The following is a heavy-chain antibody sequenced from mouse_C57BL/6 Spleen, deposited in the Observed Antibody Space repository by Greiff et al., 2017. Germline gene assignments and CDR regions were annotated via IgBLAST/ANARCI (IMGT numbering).Heavy chain of an antibody. V-gene: IGHV1-22*01. CDR2: INPNNGGT. CDR3: ASPPSAGSAGFAY. J-gene: IGHJ3*01. Sequence: EVQLQQSGPELVKPGASVKMSCKASGYTFTDYNMHWVKQSHGKSLEWIGYINPNNGGTSYNQKFKGKATLTVNKSSSTAYMELRSLTSEDSAVYYCASPPSAGSAGFAYWGQGTLVTVSA. CDR1: GYTFTDYN. D-gene: IGHD3-1*01.